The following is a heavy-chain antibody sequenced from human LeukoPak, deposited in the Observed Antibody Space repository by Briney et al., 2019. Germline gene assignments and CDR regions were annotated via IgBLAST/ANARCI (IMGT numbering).Heavy chain of an antibody. Sequence: SVKVSCKASGGTFSSYAISWVRQAPGQGLEWMGGIIPIFGTSNYAQKFQGRVTITADESTSTAYMELSSLRSEDTAVYYCARGRTTGSTAYYYGMDVWGKGTTVTVSS. CDR2: IIPIFGTS. CDR1: GGTFSSYA. J-gene: IGHJ6*04. CDR3: ARGRTTGSTAYYYGMDV. V-gene: IGHV1-69*01. D-gene: IGHD1-1*01.